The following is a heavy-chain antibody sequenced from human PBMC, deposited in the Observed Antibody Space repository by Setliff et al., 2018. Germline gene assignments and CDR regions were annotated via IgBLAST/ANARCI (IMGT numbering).Heavy chain of an antibody. J-gene: IGHJ4*02. Sequence: SETLSLTCTVSGGSVRGYYWSWIRQPPGKGLEFIGYVYYSGTTNYDPSLKSRVTMSVDTSKNQFSLKLISMTAADTAVYYCARGRNVAARLLDSWGQGTLVTVS. CDR2: VYYSGTT. CDR1: GGSVRGYY. V-gene: IGHV4-59*02. D-gene: IGHD6-6*01. CDR3: ARGRNVAARLLDS.